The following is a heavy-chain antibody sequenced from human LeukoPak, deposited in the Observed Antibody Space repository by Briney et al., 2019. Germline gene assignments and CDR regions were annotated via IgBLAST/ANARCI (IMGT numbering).Heavy chain of an antibody. CDR3: ARVAGRGYSYGYLDY. CDR2: ISSSGSTI. V-gene: IGHV3-11*01. Sequence: GGSLRLSCAASGFTFSDYYMSWIRQAPGKGLKWVSYISSSGSTIYYADSVKGRFTISRDNAKNSLYLQMNSLRAEDTAVYYCARVAGRGYSYGYLDYWGQGTLVTVSS. D-gene: IGHD5-18*01. J-gene: IGHJ4*02. CDR1: GFTFSDYY.